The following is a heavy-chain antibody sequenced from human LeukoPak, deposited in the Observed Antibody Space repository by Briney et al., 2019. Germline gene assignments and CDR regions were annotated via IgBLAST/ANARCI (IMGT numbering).Heavy chain of an antibody. V-gene: IGHV3-23*01. D-gene: IGHD3-10*01. Sequence: GGSLRLSCGGSGFTLGRYTMNWVRQTPGKGLEWVSTISGSGDKTYYADSVKGRFTISRDNSKNALYLQMNSLRAEDTAIYYCAKDAEPRAGFGDLGPNWFDSWGQGTLVTVSS. J-gene: IGHJ5*01. CDR3: AKDAEPRAGFGDLGPNWFDS. CDR1: GFTLGRYT. CDR2: ISGSGDKT.